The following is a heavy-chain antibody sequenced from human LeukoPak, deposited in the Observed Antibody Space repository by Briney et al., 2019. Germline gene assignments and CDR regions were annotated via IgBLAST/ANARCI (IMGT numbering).Heavy chain of an antibody. CDR3: AILGTTRGDGFDI. D-gene: IGHD1/OR15-1a*01. CDR1: GYIFTGYY. CDR2: INPNSGDT. J-gene: IGHJ3*02. V-gene: IGHV1-2*02. Sequence: ASVKVSCKASGYIFTGYYMHWVRQAPGQGLEWMGWINPNSGDTSSAQNFQGRVTMTRDTSISTVYMELSRLRSDDTAIYYCAILGTTRGDGFDIWGQGTMVTVSS.